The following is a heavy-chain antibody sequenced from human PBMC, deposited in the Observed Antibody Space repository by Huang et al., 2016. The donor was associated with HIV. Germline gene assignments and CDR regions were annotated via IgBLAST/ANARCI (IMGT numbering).Heavy chain of an antibody. V-gene: IGHV4-34*01. CDR1: GGSFSGYF. J-gene: IGHJ5*02. CDR2: ISHSGST. D-gene: IGHD2-21*01. Sequence: QVQLQQWGGGLLNPSETLSLTCAVYGGSFSGYFWSWIRQPPGKGLEWIGEISHSGSTNYNPALKSRGTVSLRTSKNQVSLKLSSVTAADTAVYYCARGRLARNTWFDTWGQGTLVTVSS. CDR3: ARGRLARNTWFDT.